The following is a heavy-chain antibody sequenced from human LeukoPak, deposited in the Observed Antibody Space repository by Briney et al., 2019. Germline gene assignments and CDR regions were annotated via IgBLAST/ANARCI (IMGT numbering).Heavy chain of an antibody. J-gene: IGHJ4*02. CDR2: IYYSGST. Sequence: SETLSLTCTVSGGSISSSSYYWGWIRQPPGKGLEWIGSIYYSGSTYYNPSLKSRVTISVDTSKNRISLKLSSVTAADTALYYCARVWTDSGSYYDDRGAFDYWGQGTLVTVSS. V-gene: IGHV4-39*07. CDR1: GGSISSSSYY. CDR3: ARVWTDSGSYYDDRGAFDY. D-gene: IGHD1-26*01.